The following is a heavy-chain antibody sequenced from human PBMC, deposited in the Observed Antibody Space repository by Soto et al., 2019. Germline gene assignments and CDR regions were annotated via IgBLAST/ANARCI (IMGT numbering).Heavy chain of an antibody. V-gene: IGHV3-15*07. Sequence: GGSLRLSCAASGFSFHDAWMNWVRQAPGKGLEWVGRIKSKTDGETTDYAAPVKGRFSVSRDDSKNTLYLQMNSLKTEDTAVYFCSADLIGTYYSPYDYWGQGFLVTVSS. CDR1: GFSFHDAW. J-gene: IGHJ4*02. D-gene: IGHD1-26*01. CDR2: IKSKTDGETT. CDR3: SADLIGTYYSPYDY.